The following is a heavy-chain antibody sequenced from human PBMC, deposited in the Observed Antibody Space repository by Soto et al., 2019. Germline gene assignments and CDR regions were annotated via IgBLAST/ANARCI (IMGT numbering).Heavy chain of an antibody. CDR1: GFTFSSYW. Sequence: GGSLRLSCAACGFTFSSYWMSWVRQAPGKGLEWVANIKQDGSEKYYVDSVKGRFTISRDNAKNSLYLQMNSLGAEDTAVYYCARDGTLSYYYYMDVWGKGTTVTVSS. CDR3: ARDGTLSYYYYMDV. D-gene: IGHD1-26*01. V-gene: IGHV3-7*01. J-gene: IGHJ6*03. CDR2: IKQDGSEK.